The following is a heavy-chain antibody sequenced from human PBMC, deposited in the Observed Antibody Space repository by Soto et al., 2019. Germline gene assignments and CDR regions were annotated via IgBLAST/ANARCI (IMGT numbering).Heavy chain of an antibody. CDR2: FDPEDGET. V-gene: IGHV1-24*01. D-gene: IGHD2-2*03. CDR3: ATFLDIVVVPAAVG. CDR1: GYTPTELS. J-gene: IGHJ4*02. Sequence: ASVKVSCKVSGYTPTELSMHWVRQAPGKGLEWMGGFDPEDGETIYAQKFQGRVTMTEDTSTDTAYMELNSLRSEATAVYYCATFLDIVVVPAAVGWGQGTLVTVSS.